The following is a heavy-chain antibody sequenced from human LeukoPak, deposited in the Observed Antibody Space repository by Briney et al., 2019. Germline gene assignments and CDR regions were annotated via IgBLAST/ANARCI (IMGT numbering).Heavy chain of an antibody. CDR2: IGGRDGSS. CDR3: AKGHYYGSGSLDY. V-gene: IGHV3-23*01. CDR1: GFTFSSYG. J-gene: IGHJ4*02. D-gene: IGHD3-10*01. Sequence: GGSLRLSCAASGFTFSSYGMSWVRQAPGKGLEWVSVIGGRDGSSYYADSVKGRFTISRDNSKNTLYVQMNSLRAEDTAVYYCAKGHYYGSGSLDYWGQGTLVTVSS.